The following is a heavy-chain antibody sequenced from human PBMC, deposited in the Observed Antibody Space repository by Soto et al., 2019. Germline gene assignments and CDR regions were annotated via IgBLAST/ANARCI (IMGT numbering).Heavy chain of an antibody. Sequence: QVQLVQSGAGVKKPGSSVKVSCKASGGTFSSYAISWVRQAPGQGLEWMGGIIPIFGTANYAQKFQGRVTITADESTSTDYMELSSLRSEDTAVYYCARERAAPRYYYGMDVWGQGTTVTVSS. V-gene: IGHV1-69*01. CDR3: ARERAAPRYYYGMDV. CDR2: IIPIFGTA. D-gene: IGHD6-6*01. J-gene: IGHJ6*02. CDR1: GGTFSSYA.